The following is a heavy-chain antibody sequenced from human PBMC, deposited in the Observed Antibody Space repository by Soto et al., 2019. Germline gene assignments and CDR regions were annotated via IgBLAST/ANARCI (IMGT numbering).Heavy chain of an antibody. V-gene: IGHV1-69*13. CDR1: GGTFSSYA. J-gene: IGHJ4*02. CDR2: IIPIFGTA. D-gene: IGHD3-22*01. Sequence: SVKVSCKASGGTFSSYAISWVRQAPGQGLEWMGGIIPIFGTANYAQKFQGRVTITADESTSTAYMELSSLRSEDTAVYYCARAGGCYYDSSGYIFDYWGQGTLVTVSS. CDR3: ARAGGCYYDSSGYIFDY.